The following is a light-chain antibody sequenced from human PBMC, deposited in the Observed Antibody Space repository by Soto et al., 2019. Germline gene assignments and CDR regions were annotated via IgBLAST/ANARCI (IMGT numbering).Light chain of an antibody. Sequence: QSALTQSPSASGIRGQSVTISCSGTGSDVGAYNYLSWYQHHPGKAPKLLIYEVIKRPSGVPDRFSGSKSGTTASLTVSGLPTEDEAVYYCGSFVGGTTLIFGGGTKLTVL. CDR1: GSDVGAYNY. CDR2: EVI. CDR3: GSFVGGTTLI. J-gene: IGLJ2*01. V-gene: IGLV2-8*01.